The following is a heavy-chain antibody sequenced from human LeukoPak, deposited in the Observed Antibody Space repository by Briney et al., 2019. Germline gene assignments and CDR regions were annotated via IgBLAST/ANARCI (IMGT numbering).Heavy chain of an antibody. Sequence: PSETLSLTCTVSGGSISSGSYYWSWIRQPAGKGLEWIGRIYTSGSTNYNPSLKSRVTISVDTSKNQFSLKLSSVTAADTAVYYCARGADSSGYYVSRAFDIWGQGTMVTVSS. D-gene: IGHD3-22*01. CDR3: ARGADSSGYYVSRAFDI. CDR2: IYTSGST. V-gene: IGHV4-61*02. J-gene: IGHJ3*02. CDR1: GGSISSGSYY.